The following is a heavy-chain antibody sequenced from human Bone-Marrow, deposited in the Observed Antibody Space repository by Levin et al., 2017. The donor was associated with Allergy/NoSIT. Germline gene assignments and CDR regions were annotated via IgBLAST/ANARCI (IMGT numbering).Heavy chain of an antibody. V-gene: IGHV4-4*02. J-gene: IGHJ4*02. CDR2: IYHSGST. Sequence: SCAVSGGSISSSHWWSWVRQPPGKGLEWIGEIYHSGSTNYNPSLKSRVTISVDKSKNQFSLKLSSVTAADTAVYYCASGIVVVPAVRSLAYYFDYWGQGTLVTVSS. CDR1: GGSISSSHW. D-gene: IGHD2-2*01. CDR3: ASGIVVVPAVRSLAYYFDY.